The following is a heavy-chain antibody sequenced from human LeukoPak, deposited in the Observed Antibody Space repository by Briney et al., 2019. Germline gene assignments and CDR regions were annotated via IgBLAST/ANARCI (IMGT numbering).Heavy chain of an antibody. CDR1: GFIFSDYG. J-gene: IGHJ4*02. CDR2: IRYDGSNK. CDR3: AKEGTASKPSDLDY. Sequence: GGSLRLSCAASGFIFSDYGMHWVRQAPGKGLEWVAFIRYDGSNKYYLDSVKGRFTISRDSSKNTLYLQMNSLRAEDTAVCYCAKEGTASKPSDLDYWGQGTLVTVSS. D-gene: IGHD1/OR15-1a*01. V-gene: IGHV3-30*02.